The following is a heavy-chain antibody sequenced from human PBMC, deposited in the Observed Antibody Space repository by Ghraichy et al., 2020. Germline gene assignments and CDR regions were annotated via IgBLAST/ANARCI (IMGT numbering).Heavy chain of an antibody. J-gene: IGHJ3*02. CDR3: ARDGGSIAGAGAFDI. Sequence: SETLSLTCAVSGGSISTTNWWSWVRQPPGKGLEWIGEIYQSGGTNYSPSLKSRAIISIDKSKNQFSLRLNSVTAADTAVYYCARDGGSIAGAGAFDIWGQGTMVTVYS. CDR2: IYQSGGT. CDR1: GGSISTTNW. V-gene: IGHV4-4*02. D-gene: IGHD1-26*01.